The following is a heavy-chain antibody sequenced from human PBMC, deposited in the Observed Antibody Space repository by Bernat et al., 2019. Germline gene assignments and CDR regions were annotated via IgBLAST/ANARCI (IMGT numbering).Heavy chain of an antibody. Sequence: QVQLVQSGAEVKKPGASVKVSCKASGYTFTSYDINWVRQATGQGLEWMGWMNPNSGNTNYAQKFQERVTITRDMSTSTAYMELSSLRSEDTAVYYCAADRYYDSSGIFDYWGQGTLVTVSS. V-gene: IGHV1-8*01. CDR3: AADRYYDSSGIFDY. CDR2: MNPNSGNT. CDR1: GYTFTSYD. D-gene: IGHD3-22*01. J-gene: IGHJ4*02.